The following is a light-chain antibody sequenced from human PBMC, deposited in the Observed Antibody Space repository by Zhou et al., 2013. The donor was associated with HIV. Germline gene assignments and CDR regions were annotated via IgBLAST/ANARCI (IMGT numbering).Light chain of an antibody. Sequence: EIVMTQSPATLSVSPGERATLSCRASQSVSSNLAWYQQKPGQAPRLLIYGASSRATGIPDRFSGSGSGTDFTLTISRLEPEDFAVYYCQFRDTFGQGTKLEIK. CDR2: GAS. CDR3: QFRDT. CDR1: QSVSSN. V-gene: IGKV3D-15*01. J-gene: IGKJ2*01.